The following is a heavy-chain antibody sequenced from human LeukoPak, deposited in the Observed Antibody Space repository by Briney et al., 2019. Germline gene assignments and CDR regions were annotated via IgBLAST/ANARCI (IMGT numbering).Heavy chain of an antibody. J-gene: IGHJ5*02. CDR2: IYSGGST. D-gene: IGHD2-15*01. CDR1: GFTVSSNY. Sequence: GGSLRLSCAASGFTVSSNYMSWVRQAPGTGLEWVSVIYSGGSTYYADSVKGRFTISRDNSKNTLYLQMNSLRADDTAVYYCAKGFVVVVSATQSSWFDPWGQGTLVTVSS. CDR3: AKGFVVVVSATQSSWFDP. V-gene: IGHV3-66*01.